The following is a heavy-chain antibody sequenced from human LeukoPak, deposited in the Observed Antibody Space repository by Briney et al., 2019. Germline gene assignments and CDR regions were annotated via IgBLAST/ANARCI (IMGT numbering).Heavy chain of an antibody. CDR2: INSDGSST. D-gene: IGHD5-12*01. CDR1: GFTFSSYW. J-gene: IGHJ4*02. CDR3: AREESDGGYVFNYFDY. Sequence: PGGSLRLSCAASGFTFSSYWMHWVRQAPGKGLVWVSRINSDGSSTSYADSVKGRFTISRDNAKNTVYLQMNSLRAEDTAVYYCAREESDGGYVFNYFDYWGQGTLVTVSS. V-gene: IGHV3-74*01.